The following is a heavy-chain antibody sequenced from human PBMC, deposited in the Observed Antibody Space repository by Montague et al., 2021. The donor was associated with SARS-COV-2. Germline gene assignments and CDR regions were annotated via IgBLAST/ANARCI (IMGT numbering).Heavy chain of an antibody. V-gene: IGHV4-59*01. Sequence: SETLSLTCTVSGGSISSYYWSWIRQPPGKGLEWIGYIYYSGSTNYNPSLNSRVTISVDTSKNQFSLKLSSVTAADTAVYYCASSSGYSYGYYFDYWGQGTLVTVSS. J-gene: IGHJ4*02. CDR1: GGSISSYY. D-gene: IGHD5-18*01. CDR3: ASSSGYSYGYYFDY. CDR2: IYYSGST.